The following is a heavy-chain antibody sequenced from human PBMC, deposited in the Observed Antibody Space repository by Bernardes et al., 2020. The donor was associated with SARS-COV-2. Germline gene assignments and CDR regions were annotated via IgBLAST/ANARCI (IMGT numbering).Heavy chain of an antibody. Sequence: GGSLRLSCEASGFTFSTYSMIWVRQVPVNGLAWDSSISSSSTYIYYADSVKGGFTICRDNAKNSLFLQMNSLRAEDTAVYYCARRGSFNGMDVWGQGTTVTVSS. CDR2: ISSSSTYI. CDR3: ARRGSFNGMDV. CDR1: GFTFSTYS. J-gene: IGHJ6*02. V-gene: IGHV3-21*01. D-gene: IGHD3-10*01.